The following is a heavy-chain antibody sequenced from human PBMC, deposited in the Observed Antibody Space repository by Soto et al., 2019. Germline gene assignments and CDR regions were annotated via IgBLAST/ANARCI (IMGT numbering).Heavy chain of an antibody. V-gene: IGHV3-15*01. Sequence: GGSLRLSCAASGFTFSNAWMSWVRQAPGKGLEWVGRIKSKTGGGQTDYAEPVKGRLTISRDDSKNTLYLQTNSLKTEDTAVYYCTPSPHYDFWSGELFDYWGQGTLVTVSS. CDR2: IKSKTGGGQT. J-gene: IGHJ4*02. CDR1: GFTFSNAW. D-gene: IGHD3-3*01. CDR3: TPSPHYDFWSGELFDY.